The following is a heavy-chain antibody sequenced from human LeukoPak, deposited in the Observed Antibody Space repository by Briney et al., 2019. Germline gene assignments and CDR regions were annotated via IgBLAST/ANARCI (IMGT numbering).Heavy chain of an antibody. Sequence: GGSLRLSCAASGFTFSTYEMNWVRRAPGKGLEWVSYISSGGRNIYYADSVKGRFTLSRDNAKNSLYLQMNSLRAEDTAVYYCARKESGYDSFDYWGQGTLVTVTS. CDR3: ARKESGYDSFDY. CDR2: ISSGGRNI. J-gene: IGHJ4*02. V-gene: IGHV3-48*03. D-gene: IGHD5-12*01. CDR1: GFTFSTYE.